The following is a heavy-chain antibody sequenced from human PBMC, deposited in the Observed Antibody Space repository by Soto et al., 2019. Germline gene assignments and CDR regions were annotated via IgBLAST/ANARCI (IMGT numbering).Heavy chain of an antibody. CDR3: ARYGATTAFDY. CDR1: GYTFTSYG. D-gene: IGHD1-26*01. Sequence: QVQLVQSGAEVKKPGASVKVSCKASGYTFTSYGISWVRQAPGQGVEWMGWISAYNGNTNYAQKLQGRVTMTTDTATRTAYMELMSRMSDATALYYCARYGATTAFDYWGQGTLVTVSS. CDR2: ISAYNGNT. J-gene: IGHJ4*02. V-gene: IGHV1-18*01.